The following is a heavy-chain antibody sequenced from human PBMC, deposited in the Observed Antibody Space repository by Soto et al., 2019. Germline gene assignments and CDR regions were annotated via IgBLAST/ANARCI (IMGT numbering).Heavy chain of an antibody. CDR1: GGSISSYY. CDR2: IYYSGST. Sequence: SETLSLTCTVSGGSISSYYWSWIRQPPGKGLEWIGYIYYSGSTNYNPSLKSRVTISVDTSKNQFSLKLSSVTAADTAVYYCARFTTMVRGVIISYFDYWGQGTLVTVSS. CDR3: ARFTTMVRGVIISYFDY. V-gene: IGHV4-59*01. J-gene: IGHJ4*02. D-gene: IGHD3-10*01.